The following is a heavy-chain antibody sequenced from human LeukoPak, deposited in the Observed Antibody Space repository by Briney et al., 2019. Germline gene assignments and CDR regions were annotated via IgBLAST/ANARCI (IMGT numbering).Heavy chain of an antibody. Sequence: GPPLRISCRGSGYSFTTYWIRWVRQMPGKGLECMGRIAPSDYYTKYTPSFQGHVTISADKSISTAYMQWSSLKASDSAMYFCARRYSSDYYWDDWGQGTLVTVSS. D-gene: IGHD6-25*01. CDR1: GYSFTTYW. J-gene: IGHJ4*02. V-gene: IGHV5-10-1*01. CDR3: ARRYSSDYYWDD. CDR2: IAPSDYYT.